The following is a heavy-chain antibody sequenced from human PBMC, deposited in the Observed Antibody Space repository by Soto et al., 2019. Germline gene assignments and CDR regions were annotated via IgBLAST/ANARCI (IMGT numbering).Heavy chain of an antibody. D-gene: IGHD6-19*01. J-gene: IGHJ6*02. V-gene: IGHV3-30*18. CDR3: AKDYLQWLLARYYYGMYV. Sequence: QVQLVESGGGVVQPGRSLRLSCAASGFTFSSYGMHWVRQAPGKGLEWVAVISYDGENKYYADSVKGRFTISRDNSKSTLYLQMNSLRAEDTAVYYCAKDYLQWLLARYYYGMYVWGHGTTVTVSS. CDR2: ISYDGENK. CDR1: GFTFSSYG.